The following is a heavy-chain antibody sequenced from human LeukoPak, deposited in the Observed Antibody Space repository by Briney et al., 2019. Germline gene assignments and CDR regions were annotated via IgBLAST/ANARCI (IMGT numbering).Heavy chain of an antibody. Sequence: ASVKVSCTASGYTFTSYGISWVRQAPGQGLEWMGWISAYNGNTNYAQKLQGRVTMTTDTSTSTAYMELRSLRSDDTAVYYCARERPGGDAFDIWGQGTMVTVSS. J-gene: IGHJ3*02. CDR2: ISAYNGNT. CDR1: GYTFTSYG. V-gene: IGHV1-18*01. CDR3: ARERPGGDAFDI. D-gene: IGHD1-26*01.